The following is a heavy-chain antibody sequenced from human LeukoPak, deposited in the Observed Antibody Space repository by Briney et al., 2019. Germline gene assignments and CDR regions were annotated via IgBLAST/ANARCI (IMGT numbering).Heavy chain of an antibody. CDR1: GFTFSSYT. Sequence: PGGSLRLSCAASGFTFSSYTMQWVRQAPGKGLEWVSYISSSSSTIYYADSVKGRFTISRDNTKNSLYLQMNSLRVEDTAVYYCARGSGSTSWYYFQHWGQGTLVTVSS. J-gene: IGHJ1*01. CDR2: ISSSSSTI. CDR3: ARGSGSTSWYYFQH. V-gene: IGHV3-48*04. D-gene: IGHD6-13*01.